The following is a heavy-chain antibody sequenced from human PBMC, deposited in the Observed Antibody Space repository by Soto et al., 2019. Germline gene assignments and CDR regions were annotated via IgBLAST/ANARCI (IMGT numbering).Heavy chain of an antibody. CDR3: ERNQASADV. Sequence: QVQLVQSGAEVKEPGASVKVSCKASGYTFTSFYIHWVRQAPGQGLEWMAIINHTGGSTHYAHRFRGRGTLTMDTSTITVYMELSGLRSEDTDVYYCERNQASADVWGQGTLVTVSS. CDR2: INHTGGST. CDR1: GYTFTSFY. D-gene: IGHD6-13*01. V-gene: IGHV1-46*01. J-gene: IGHJ4*02.